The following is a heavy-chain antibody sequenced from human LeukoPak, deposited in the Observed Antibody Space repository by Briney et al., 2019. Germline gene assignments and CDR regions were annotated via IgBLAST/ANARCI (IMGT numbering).Heavy chain of an antibody. CDR3: ARDPYYYGSGSYSPLQH. Sequence: SETLSLTCAVYGGSFSGYYWSWIRQPPGNGLEWIGEINHSGSTNYNPSLKSRVTISVDTSKNQFSLKLSSVTAADTAVYYCARDPYYYGSGSYSPLQHWGQGTLVTVSS. D-gene: IGHD3-10*01. CDR1: GGSFSGYY. CDR2: INHSGST. V-gene: IGHV4-34*01. J-gene: IGHJ1*01.